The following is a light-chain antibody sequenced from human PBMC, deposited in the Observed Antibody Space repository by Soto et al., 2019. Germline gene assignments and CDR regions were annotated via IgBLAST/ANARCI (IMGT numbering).Light chain of an antibody. J-gene: IGLJ2*01. CDR1: SSDVGGYNY. CDR2: EVT. CDR3: CSYSSSTTLVL. Sequence: QSVLTQPASVSGSPGQSITISCTGTSSDVGGYNYVSWYQQHPGKAPRLIIYEVTIRPSEVSDRFSGSKSGNTASLTISGLQAEDEADYYCCSYSSSTTLVLFGGGTKLTVL. V-gene: IGLV2-14*01.